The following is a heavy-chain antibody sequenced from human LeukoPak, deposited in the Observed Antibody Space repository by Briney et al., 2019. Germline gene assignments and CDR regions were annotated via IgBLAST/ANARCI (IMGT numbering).Heavy chain of an antibody. CDR1: RFSFSTYA. J-gene: IGHJ4*02. CDR2: IGGLGGST. Sequence: RGSLRLSCAASRFSFSTYAMHWVRQAPGKGLEWVSSIGGLGGSTFYAVSVKGRFTISRDNSKNTLYLQMNSLRAEDTAVYYCAKRPDRSYYDRTGYYYFDYWGQGTLVTVSS. D-gene: IGHD3-22*01. V-gene: IGHV3-23*01. CDR3: AKRPDRSYYDRTGYYYFDY.